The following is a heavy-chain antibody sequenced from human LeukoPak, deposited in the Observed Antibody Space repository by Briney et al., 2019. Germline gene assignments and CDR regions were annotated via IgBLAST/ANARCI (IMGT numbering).Heavy chain of an antibody. CDR1: GLTLNNYA. J-gene: IGHJ3*02. V-gene: IGHV3-30*04. Sequence: PGRCLRLSCAASGLTLNNYAVQWVRQAPGKGLEWVAFISYEGRAKCYADSVKGRFTISRDTPENTLYLQLNILRPEDTAVYFCTREVNAFEIWGKGTMVTVS. CDR3: TREVNAFEI. CDR2: ISYEGRAK.